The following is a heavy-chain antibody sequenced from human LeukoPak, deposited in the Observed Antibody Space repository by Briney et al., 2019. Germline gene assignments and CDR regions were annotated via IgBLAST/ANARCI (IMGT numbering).Heavy chain of an antibody. Sequence: SETLSLTCTVSGGSISSGSYYWSWIRQPAGKGLEWIGRIYTSGSTNYNPSLKSRVTISVDTFKNQFSLKLSSVAAADTAVYYCARFGVEYYDFLSDAFDIWGXGTMVTVSS. CDR3: ARFGVEYYDFLSDAFDI. V-gene: IGHV4-61*02. CDR2: IYTSGST. D-gene: IGHD3-3*01. J-gene: IGHJ3*02. CDR1: GGSISSGSYY.